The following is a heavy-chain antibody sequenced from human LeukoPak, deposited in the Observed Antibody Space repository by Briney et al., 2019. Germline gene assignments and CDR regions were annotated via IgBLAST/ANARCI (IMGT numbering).Heavy chain of an antibody. CDR1: GFTFSNYV. Sequence: PGGSLRLSCAASGFTFSNYVMSWVRQAPGKGLEWVSAIGGGGDSTYYADSVKGRFTVFRDNSENTLYLQMNSLKTEDTAVYYCTTDHDTTGYYYTYATWGQGTLVTVSS. J-gene: IGHJ5*02. CDR2: IGGGGDST. V-gene: IGHV3-23*01. CDR3: TTDHDTTGYYYTYAT. D-gene: IGHD3-22*01.